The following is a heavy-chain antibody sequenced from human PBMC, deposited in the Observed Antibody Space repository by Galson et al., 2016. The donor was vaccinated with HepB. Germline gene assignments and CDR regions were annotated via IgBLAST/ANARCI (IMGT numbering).Heavy chain of an antibody. CDR1: GFTLSHYA. CDR3: AKGNVLPDN. J-gene: IGHJ4*02. D-gene: IGHD3-10*02. V-gene: IGHV3-30-3*01. Sequence: SLRFSCAASGFTLSHYAMDWVRQAPGKGLEWVAFISYDGSNKYYADSVKGRFTISRDNSRSTLYLQMNSLRAEDTAVYYCAKGNVLPDNWGQGTLVTVSS. CDR2: ISYDGSNK.